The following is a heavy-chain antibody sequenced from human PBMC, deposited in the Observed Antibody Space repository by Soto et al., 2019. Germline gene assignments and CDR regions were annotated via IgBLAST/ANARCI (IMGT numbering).Heavy chain of an antibody. CDR3: AKIIWERGDAFDI. CDR2: MSGSGGAT. CDR1: GFTFSSYA. J-gene: IGHJ3*02. D-gene: IGHD1-26*01. V-gene: IGHV3-23*01. Sequence: EVQLLESGGGLVQPGGSLRLSCAASGFTFSSYAMSWVRQAPGKGLECVSFMSGSGGATYYAGSVKGRFTISRDNSKSTRFLQMHSLRAEDTGVYYCAKIIWERGDAFDIWGQGTMVIVSS.